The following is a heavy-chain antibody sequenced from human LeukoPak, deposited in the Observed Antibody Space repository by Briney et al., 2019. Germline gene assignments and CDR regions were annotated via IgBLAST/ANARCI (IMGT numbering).Heavy chain of an antibody. D-gene: IGHD6-13*01. V-gene: IGHV4-61*02. J-gene: IGHJ4*02. CDR3: ARDRRVTPTAAGYFDY. CDR1: GGFISSGDYY. Sequence: SQTLSLTCTVSGGFISSGDYYWSWIRQPAGKGLEWIGRTYTSGSTTYNPSLKSRVTISVDTSKNQFSLNLSSVTAADTAVYYCARDRRVTPTAAGYFDYWGQGTLVTVSS. CDR2: TYTSGST.